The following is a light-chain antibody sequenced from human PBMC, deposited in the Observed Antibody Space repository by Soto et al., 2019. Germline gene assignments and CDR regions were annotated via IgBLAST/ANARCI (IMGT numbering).Light chain of an antibody. Sequence: QSALTQPASVSGSPGQSITISCTGTNSDIGGYNFVSWYQQHPGKAPKLMFYDVTNRPSGVSNRFSGSKSGKTASLTISGLQAEDEAVYSCSSYTSTNTVVFGGGTKLTVL. CDR2: DVT. CDR1: NSDIGGYNF. CDR3: SSYTSTNTVV. J-gene: IGLJ2*01. V-gene: IGLV2-14*03.